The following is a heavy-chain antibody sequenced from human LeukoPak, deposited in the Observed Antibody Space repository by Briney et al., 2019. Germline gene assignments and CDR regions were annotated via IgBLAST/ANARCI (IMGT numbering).Heavy chain of an antibody. V-gene: IGHV4-39*02. CDR2: IYYSGST. CDR3: ARDLGPNYYDSSGYSV. Sequence: SETLSLTCTVSGGSISSSYYYWGWIRQPPGKGLEWIGSIYYSGSTYYNPSLKSRVIISVDTSKNQFSLKLSSVTAADTAVYYCARDLGPNYYDSSGYSVWGQGTLVTVSS. CDR1: GGSISSSYYY. D-gene: IGHD3-22*01. J-gene: IGHJ4*02.